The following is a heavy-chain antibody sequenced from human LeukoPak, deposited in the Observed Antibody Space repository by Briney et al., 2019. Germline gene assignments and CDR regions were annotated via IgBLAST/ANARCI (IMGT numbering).Heavy chain of an antibody. J-gene: IGHJ4*02. D-gene: IGHD2-15*01. CDR1: GFTFSSLS. V-gene: IGHV3-21*01. CDR2: IRTEGDYI. CDR3: ERGRWHNACPADY. Sequence: GGSLRLSCVASGFTFSSLSLSWVRQAPGRGLEWVSSIRTEGDYIYYADSVKGRFTISRDNGMNSLYLHMNRLRAKETDVSVCERGRWHNACPADYWGQGTLVTVSS.